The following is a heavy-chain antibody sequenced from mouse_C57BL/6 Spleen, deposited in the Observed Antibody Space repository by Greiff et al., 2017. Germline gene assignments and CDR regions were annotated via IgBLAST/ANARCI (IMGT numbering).Heavy chain of an antibody. J-gene: IGHJ4*01. CDR3: ARGSLSGYYAMDY. D-gene: IGHD1-3*01. V-gene: IGHV5-4*03. CDR1: GFTFSSYA. Sequence: EVKLVESGGGLVKPGGSLKLSCAASGFTFSSYAMSWVRQTPEKRLEWVATISDGGSYTYYPDNVKGRFTISRDNAKNNLYLQMSHLKSEDTAMYYCARGSLSGYYAMDYWGQGTSVTVSS. CDR2: ISDGGSYT.